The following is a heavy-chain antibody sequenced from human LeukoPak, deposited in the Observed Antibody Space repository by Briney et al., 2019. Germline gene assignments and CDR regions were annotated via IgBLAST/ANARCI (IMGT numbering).Heavy chain of an antibody. CDR1: GFTFSSYA. CDR3: AVKPPLAYCSSASCSADVWGQGTTVTV. D-gene: IGHD2-2*01. V-gene: IGHV3-23*01. Sequence: GGSLRLSCTASGFTFSSYAMSWVRQAPGKGLEWVSTISSSGGSTYYADSVKGRFTISRDNSKNTLYLQMNSLRAEDSAVYYCAVKPPLAYCSSASCSADVWGQGTTVTVWGQGTTVTVSS. J-gene: IGHJ6*02. CDR2: ISSSGGST.